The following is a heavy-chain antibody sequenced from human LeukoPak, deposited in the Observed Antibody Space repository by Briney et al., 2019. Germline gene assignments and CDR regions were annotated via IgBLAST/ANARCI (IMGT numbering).Heavy chain of an antibody. Sequence: ASVKVSCKASGGTFSSYAISWVRQVPGQGLEWMGRIIPIFGIANYAQKFQGRVTITADKSTSTAYMELSSLRSEDTAVYYCARDMTVTTSSDYYYGMGVWGQGTTVTVSS. D-gene: IGHD4-17*01. CDR1: GGTFSSYA. CDR2: IIPIFGIA. V-gene: IGHV1-69*04. CDR3: ARDMTVTTSSDYYYGMGV. J-gene: IGHJ6*02.